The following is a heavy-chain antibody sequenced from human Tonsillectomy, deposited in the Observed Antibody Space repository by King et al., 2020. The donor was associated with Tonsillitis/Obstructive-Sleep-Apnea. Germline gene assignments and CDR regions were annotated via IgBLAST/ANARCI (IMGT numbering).Heavy chain of an antibody. CDR1: GGSFSGYY. D-gene: IGHD2-2*02. CDR2: INHSGST. CDR3: ARGGNCSSTSCYIVDY. J-gene: IGHJ4*02. V-gene: IGHV4-34*01. Sequence: VQLPQWGAGLLKPSETLSLTCAVYGGSFSGYYWSWIRQPPGKGLEWIGEINHSGSTNYNPPLKSRVTISVDTSKNQFSLKLSSVTAADTAVYYCARGGNCSSTSCYIVDYWGQGTLVTVSS.